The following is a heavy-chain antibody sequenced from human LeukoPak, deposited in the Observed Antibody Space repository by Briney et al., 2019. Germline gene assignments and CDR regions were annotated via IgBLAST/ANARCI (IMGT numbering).Heavy chain of an antibody. J-gene: IGHJ4*02. D-gene: IGHD1-26*01. CDR1: GYTFTGYY. CDR3: ARLPYSGSYFDY. CDR2: INPNSGGT. Sequence: ASVKVSCKASGYTFTGYYMHWVRQAPGQGLEWMGWINPNSGGTNYAQKLQGRVTMTRDTSISTAYMELSRLRSDDTAVYYCARLPYSGSYFDYWGQGTLVTVSS. V-gene: IGHV1-2*02.